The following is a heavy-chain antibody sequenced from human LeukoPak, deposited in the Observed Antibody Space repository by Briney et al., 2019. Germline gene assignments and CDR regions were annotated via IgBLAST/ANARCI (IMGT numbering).Heavy chain of an antibody. CDR3: ARDRREDFWSGYLSYYFDY. D-gene: IGHD3-3*01. CDR1: GFTFSSYS. Sequence: GGSLRLSCAASGFTFSSYSMNWVRQAPGKGLEWVSSISSSSSYIYYTDSVKGRFTISRDNAKNSLYLQMNSLRAEDTAVYYCARDRREDFWSGYLSYYFDYWGQGTLVTVSS. J-gene: IGHJ4*02. V-gene: IGHV3-21*01. CDR2: ISSSSSYI.